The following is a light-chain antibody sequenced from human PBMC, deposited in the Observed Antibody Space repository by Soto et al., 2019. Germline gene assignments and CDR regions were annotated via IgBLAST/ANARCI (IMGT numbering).Light chain of an antibody. CDR3: QQHNQWPIT. CDR2: YIS. V-gene: IGKV3D-15*01. Sequence: EIVMTQSPATLSVSPGEGVTLSCRASQTVPSRIAWYQQKPGQAPRLLIYYISTRATGIPARFSGSGSGTEFTLTINSLQSEDSAVYYCQQHNQWPITFGQGTRLEIK. J-gene: IGKJ5*01. CDR1: QTVPSR.